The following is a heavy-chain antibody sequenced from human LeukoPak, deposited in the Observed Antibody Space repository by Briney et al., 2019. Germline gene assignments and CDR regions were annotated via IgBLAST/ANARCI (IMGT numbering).Heavy chain of an antibody. D-gene: IGHD3-22*01. Sequence: GGSLRLSCAASGFTFSSYAMSWVRQAPGKGLEWVSAISGSGGSTYYADSVKGRFTISRDNAKNSLYLQMNSLRAEDTAVYYCARDSDYYDSSGYYVYFQHWGQGTLVTVSS. J-gene: IGHJ1*01. CDR3: ARDSDYYDSSGYYVYFQH. V-gene: IGHV3-23*01. CDR1: GFTFSSYA. CDR2: ISGSGGST.